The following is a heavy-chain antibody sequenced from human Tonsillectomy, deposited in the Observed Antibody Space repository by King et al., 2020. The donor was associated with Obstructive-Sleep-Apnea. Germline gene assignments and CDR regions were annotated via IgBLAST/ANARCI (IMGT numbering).Heavy chain of an antibody. CDR3: AKDLGIGDTVGATPFDY. CDR2: INWSSGSI. CDR1: GFTFDDYA. Sequence: VQLVESGGGLVQPGRSLRLSCAASGFTFDDYAMHWVRQGPGKGLEWVSGINWSSGSIGYADSVKGRFTIARDNAKKSLYLQRKSLRAEDTALYYCAKDLGIGDTVGATPFDYWGQGTLVTVSS. D-gene: IGHD1-26*01. J-gene: IGHJ4*02. V-gene: IGHV3-9*01.